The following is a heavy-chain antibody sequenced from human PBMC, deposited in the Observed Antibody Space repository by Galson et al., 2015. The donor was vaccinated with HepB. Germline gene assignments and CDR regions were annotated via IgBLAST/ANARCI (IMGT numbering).Heavy chain of an antibody. CDR2: ISGSGGST. CDR1: GFTFSSYA. Sequence: SLRLCCAASGFTFSSYAMSWVRQAPGKGLEWVSAISGSGGSTYYADSVKGRFTISRDNSKNTLYLQMNSLRAEDTAVYYCAKDYYDSSGYYFYEYYYYGMDVWGQGTTVTVSS. D-gene: IGHD3-22*01. V-gene: IGHV3-23*01. J-gene: IGHJ6*02. CDR3: AKDYYDSSGYYFYEYYYYGMDV.